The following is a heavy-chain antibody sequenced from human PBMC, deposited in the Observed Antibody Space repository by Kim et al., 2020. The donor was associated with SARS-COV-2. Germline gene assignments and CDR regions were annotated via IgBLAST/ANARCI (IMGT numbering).Heavy chain of an antibody. D-gene: IGHD2-2*01. Sequence: TPSLKSRVTISVDTSKNQFSLKLSSVTAADTAVYYCARLGYCSSTSWYDYWGQGTLITVSS. CDR3: ARLGYCSSTSWYDY. V-gene: IGHV4-39*01. J-gene: IGHJ4*02.